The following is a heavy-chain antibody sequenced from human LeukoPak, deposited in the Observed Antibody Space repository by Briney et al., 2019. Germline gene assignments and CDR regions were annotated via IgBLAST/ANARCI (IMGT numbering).Heavy chain of an antibody. CDR2: IYTSGST. CDR3: ARVGHDYGDYYYYYMXX. CDR1: GGSISSYY. D-gene: IGHD4-17*01. V-gene: IGHV4-4*07. Sequence: PSETLSLTCTVSGGSISSYYWSWIRQPAGKGLEWIGRIYTSGSTNYNPSLKSRVTMSVDTSKNQFSLKLSSVTAADTAVYYCARVGHDYGDYYYYYMXXWGKXXTVT. J-gene: IGHJ6*03.